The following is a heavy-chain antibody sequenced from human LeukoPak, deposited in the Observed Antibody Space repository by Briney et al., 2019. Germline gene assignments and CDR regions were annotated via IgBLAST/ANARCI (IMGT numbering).Heavy chain of an antibody. D-gene: IGHD3-22*01. Sequence: SETLSLTCTVSGGSISSYYWSWIRQPPGKGLEWIGYIYYSGSTNYNPSLKSRVTISVDTSKNQFSLKLSSVTAADTAVYYCARGYYYDSSGYYNWFDPWGQGTLVTVSS. CDR1: GGSISSYY. V-gene: IGHV4-59*01. CDR2: IYYSGST. J-gene: IGHJ5*02. CDR3: ARGYYYDSSGYYNWFDP.